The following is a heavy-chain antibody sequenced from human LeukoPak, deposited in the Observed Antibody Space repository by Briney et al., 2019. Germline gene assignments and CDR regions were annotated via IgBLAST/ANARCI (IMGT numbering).Heavy chain of an antibody. D-gene: IGHD5-18*01. V-gene: IGHV3-74*01. CDR1: GFTFSSYW. Sequence: GGSLRLSCAASGFTFSSYWMHWVRQAPGKGLVWVSRIKSDGSTNYADSVKGRFTISRDNAKNTVSLQMNSLRAEDTAVYYCAKGGIQLWFYLDYWGQGTLVTVSS. CDR2: IKSDGST. CDR3: AKGGIQLWFYLDY. J-gene: IGHJ4*02.